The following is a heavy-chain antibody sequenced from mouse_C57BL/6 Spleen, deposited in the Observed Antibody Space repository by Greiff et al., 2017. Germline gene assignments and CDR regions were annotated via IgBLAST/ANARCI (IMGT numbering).Heavy chain of an antibody. J-gene: IGHJ1*03. Sequence: EVNVVESGGGLVQSGRSLRLSCATSGFTFSDFYMEWVRQAPGKGLEWIAASRNKANDYTTEYSASVKGRFIVSRDTSQSILYLQMNALRAEDTAIYYCARDARYYDYWYFDVWGTGTTVTVSS. D-gene: IGHD2-4*01. CDR2: SRNKANDYTT. CDR1: GFTFSDFY. CDR3: ARDARYYDYWYFDV. V-gene: IGHV7-1*01.